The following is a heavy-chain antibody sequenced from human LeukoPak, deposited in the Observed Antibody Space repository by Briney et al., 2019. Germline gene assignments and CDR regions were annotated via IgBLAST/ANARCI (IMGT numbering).Heavy chain of an antibody. Sequence: GRSLRLSCAASGFTFSSYAMHWVRQAPGKGLEWVAVISYDGSNKYNADSVKGRFTISRDNSKNTLYLQMNSLRAEDTAVYYCARSGIQSGYCSSTSCYTGYWGQGTLVTVSS. CDR3: ARSGIQSGYCSSTSCYTGY. J-gene: IGHJ4*02. D-gene: IGHD2-2*02. CDR1: GFTFSSYA. CDR2: ISYDGSNK. V-gene: IGHV3-30-3*01.